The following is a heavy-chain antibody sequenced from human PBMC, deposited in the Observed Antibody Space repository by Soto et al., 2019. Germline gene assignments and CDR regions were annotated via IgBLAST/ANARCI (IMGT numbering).Heavy chain of an antibody. Sequence: SETLSLTCTVSGGCISRYYWSWIRQPPGKGLEWIGYSYYSGSTNYSPSLKSRVTISVDTSKNQSSPKLSSVTAADTAVSHCARARRYCSGGSCDGDHWFDPWGQGPLVSVSS. CDR2: SYYSGST. J-gene: IGHJ5*02. CDR1: GGCISRYY. V-gene: IGHV4-59*01. CDR3: ARARRYCSGGSCDGDHWFDP. D-gene: IGHD2-15*01.